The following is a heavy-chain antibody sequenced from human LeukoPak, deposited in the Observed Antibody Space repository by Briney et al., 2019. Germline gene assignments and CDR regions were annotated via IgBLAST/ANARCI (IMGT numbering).Heavy chain of an antibody. V-gene: IGHV3-48*03. J-gene: IGHJ3*01. D-gene: IGHD5-12*01. CDR2: IWRSGSRT. CDR3: ARELTDVAGDGLDV. CDR1: GFTFSSYE. Sequence: GGSLRLSCTASGFTFSSYEMHWVRPAPGKRLEWVWYIWRSGSRTHYADSVKGRFTISRDNAKNSLYLQMSSLRADDTAVYYCARELTDVAGDGLDVWGQGTMVTVSS.